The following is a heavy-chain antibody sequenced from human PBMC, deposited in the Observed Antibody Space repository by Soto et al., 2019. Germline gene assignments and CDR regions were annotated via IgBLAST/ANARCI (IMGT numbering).Heavy chain of an antibody. V-gene: IGHV3-30-3*01. Sequence: PGGSLRLSCAASAFTFSSYAMHWVRQAPGKGLEWVAVISYDGSNKYYADSVKGRFTISRDNSKNTLYLQMNSLRAEDTAVYYCARDSKGQTGTSDYFDYWGQGTLVTVSS. CDR2: ISYDGSNK. J-gene: IGHJ4*02. CDR3: ARDSKGQTGTSDYFDY. D-gene: IGHD1-7*01. CDR1: AFTFSSYA.